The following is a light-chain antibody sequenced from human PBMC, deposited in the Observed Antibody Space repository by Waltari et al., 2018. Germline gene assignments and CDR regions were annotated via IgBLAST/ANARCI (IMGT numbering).Light chain of an antibody. CDR1: SRAIGRSDI. V-gene: IGLV2-23*02. J-gene: IGLJ3*02. Sequence: QSALTHPASVSGSPGQSVTISCTGASRAIGRSDIFSWYQQHPGNAPKLIICDVSKRPSGVSDRFSGSKSGDTASLTISGLQFEDEADYYCCSYAGNYIWVFGGGTRLTVL. CDR2: DVS. CDR3: CSYAGNYIWV.